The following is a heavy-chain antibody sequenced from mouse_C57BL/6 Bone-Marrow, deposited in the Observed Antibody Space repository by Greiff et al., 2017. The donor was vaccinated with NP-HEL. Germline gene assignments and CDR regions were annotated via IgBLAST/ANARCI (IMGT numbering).Heavy chain of an antibody. CDR1: GYSITSDY. Sequence: EVKLMESGPGLAKPSQTLSLTCSVTGYSITSDYWNWIRKFPGNKLEYMGYISYSGSTYYNPSLKSRISITRDTSKNQYYLQLNSVTTEDTATYYCARGNYYGSSDPLYYYAMDYWGQGTSVTVSS. CDR2: ISYSGST. D-gene: IGHD1-1*01. J-gene: IGHJ4*01. CDR3: ARGNYYGSSDPLYYYAMDY. V-gene: IGHV3-8*01.